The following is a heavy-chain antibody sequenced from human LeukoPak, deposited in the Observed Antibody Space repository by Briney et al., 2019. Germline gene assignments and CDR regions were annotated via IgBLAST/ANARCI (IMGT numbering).Heavy chain of an antibody. Sequence: ASVKVSCKASGYTFTSYDINWVRQATGQGLEWMGWMNPNSGNTGYAQKFQGRVTMTRNTSISTAYMELSSLRSEDTAVYYCARGPQKDYDFWSGYYYGNWFDPWGQGTLVTVSS. V-gene: IGHV1-8*01. CDR1: GYTFTSYD. J-gene: IGHJ5*02. CDR3: ARGPQKDYDFWSGYYYGNWFDP. CDR2: MNPNSGNT. D-gene: IGHD3-3*01.